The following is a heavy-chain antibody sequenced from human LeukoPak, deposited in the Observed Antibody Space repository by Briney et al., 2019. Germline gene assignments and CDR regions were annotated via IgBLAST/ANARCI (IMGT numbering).Heavy chain of an antibody. J-gene: IGHJ4*02. Sequence: GESLKISCQGSGYSFTNYWIGWVRQMPGKGLVWMGIIQPGDSDTRYSPSFLGQVTFSADKSISTAYLQWSSLKASDTAIYYCARQEGINGEYPYYLDYWGQGTLVTVSS. D-gene: IGHD1-14*01. V-gene: IGHV5-51*01. CDR1: GYSFTNYW. CDR3: ARQEGINGEYPYYLDY. CDR2: IQPGDSDT.